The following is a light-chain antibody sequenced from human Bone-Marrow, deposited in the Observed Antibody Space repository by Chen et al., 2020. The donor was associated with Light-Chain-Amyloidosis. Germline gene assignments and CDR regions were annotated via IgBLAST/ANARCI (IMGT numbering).Light chain of an antibody. Sequence: EIALTQSPGTLSLSPGEGANLSCRASQTISSNYLTWYQQKFGQAPRLLIYGSSSRAPGIPDRFTGSGSGTDFTLTINRLEPEDFAMYYCQQYGTSPLTFGGGTKVEIK. J-gene: IGKJ4*01. CDR2: GSS. CDR1: QTISSNY. CDR3: QQYGTSPLT. V-gene: IGKV3-20*01.